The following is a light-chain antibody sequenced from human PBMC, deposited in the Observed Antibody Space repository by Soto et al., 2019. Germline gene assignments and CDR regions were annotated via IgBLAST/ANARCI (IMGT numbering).Light chain of an antibody. Sequence: DVVMTQSPLSLPVTPGEPASISCRSSQSLLHSNGRNFLNWYLQKPGQSPQLLIYLGSNRASGGPDRVRGSGIGKEFTLKISRTEAEDIGVYYCMQTLQTPPTFGQGTKVEIK. CDR3: MQTLQTPPT. V-gene: IGKV2-28*01. CDR2: LGS. J-gene: IGKJ1*01. CDR1: QSLLHSNGRNF.